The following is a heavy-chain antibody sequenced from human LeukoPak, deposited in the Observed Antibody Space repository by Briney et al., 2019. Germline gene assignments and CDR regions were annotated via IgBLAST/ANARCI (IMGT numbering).Heavy chain of an antibody. CDR2: INWNGGST. Sequence: GGSLRLSCAASGFTFDDYGMSWVRQAPGKGLEWVSGINWNGGSTGYADSVKGRFTISRDNVKNSLYLQMNSLRAEDTALYYCARDSRGFYYYYYMDVWGKGTTVTVSS. CDR1: GFTFDDYG. CDR3: ARDSRGFYYYYYMDV. V-gene: IGHV3-20*04. J-gene: IGHJ6*03.